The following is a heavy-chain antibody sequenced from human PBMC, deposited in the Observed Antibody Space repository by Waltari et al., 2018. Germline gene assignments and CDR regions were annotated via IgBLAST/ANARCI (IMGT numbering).Heavy chain of an antibody. Sequence: QVQLVQSGAELKEPGASMKVSCTASGYTFTGYYMHWVRQAPGQGLEWMGRINPNNGGTNSAQKVQGRVTMTRDTSINTAYMELSRLRSDDTALYYCVRGGIWYDTSGHRFLFDYWGQGTLVTVSS. D-gene: IGHD3-22*01. CDR1: GYTFTGYY. J-gene: IGHJ4*02. CDR3: VRGGIWYDTSGHRFLFDY. V-gene: IGHV1-2*06. CDR2: INPNNGGT.